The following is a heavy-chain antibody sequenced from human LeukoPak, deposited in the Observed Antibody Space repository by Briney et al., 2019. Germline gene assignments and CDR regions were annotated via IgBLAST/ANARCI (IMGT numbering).Heavy chain of an antibody. V-gene: IGHV3-30*04. CDR2: ISEHRSP. J-gene: IGHJ4*02. Sequence: QPGKSLRLSCAASGFAFSTYTIHWVRQAPGRGLEWLAVISEHRSPNYADSVKGRFTISRDNSKNTVFLQMNSLRPEDTAVYYCARDSREFWSGYSYFASWGQGTLVTASS. CDR3: ARDSREFWSGYSYFAS. CDR1: GFAFSTYT. D-gene: IGHD3-3*01.